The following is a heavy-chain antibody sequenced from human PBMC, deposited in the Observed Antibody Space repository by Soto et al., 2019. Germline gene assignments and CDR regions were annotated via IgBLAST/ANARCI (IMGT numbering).Heavy chain of an antibody. CDR1: GFTFSSYA. CDR2: ISGSGGST. V-gene: IGHV3-23*01. Sequence: GGSLRLSCAASGFTFSSYAMSWVRQAPGKGLEWVSAISGSGGSTYYADSVKGRFTISRDNSKNTLYLQMNSLRAEDTAVYYCAKNLHCGGDCYSYFDYWGQGTLVTVSS. CDR3: AKNLHCGGDCYSYFDY. D-gene: IGHD2-21*02. J-gene: IGHJ4*02.